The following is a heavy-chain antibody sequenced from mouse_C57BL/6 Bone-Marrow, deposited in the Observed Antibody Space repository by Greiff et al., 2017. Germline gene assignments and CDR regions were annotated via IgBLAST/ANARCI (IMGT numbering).Heavy chain of an antibody. CDR1: GYTFPDYY. D-gene: IGHD1-1*01. Sequence: VQLQQSGPVLVKPGASAKMSCKASGYTFPDYYMNWVTQSHGRSLLSIGVINPYNGGTSYHQKFKGKATLTVDKSSSTAYMALNSLTSEDSAVYYGARRYYYYYGSTWYFDVGGTGTRVTGSS. J-gene: IGHJ1*03. CDR3: ARRYYYYYGSTWYFDV. CDR2: INPYNGGT. V-gene: IGHV1-19*01.